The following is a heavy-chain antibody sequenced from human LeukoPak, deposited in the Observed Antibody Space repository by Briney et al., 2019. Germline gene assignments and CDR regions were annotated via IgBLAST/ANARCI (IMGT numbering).Heavy chain of an antibody. Sequence: PSETLSLTCTVSGGSISSYYWSWIRQPAGKGLEWIGRIYTSGSTNYNPSLKSRVTMSVDTSKNQFSLKLSSVTAADTAVYYCARVLNTISSYWFDPWGQGTLVTVSS. CDR1: GGSISSYY. CDR3: ARVLNTISSYWFDP. CDR2: IYTSGST. D-gene: IGHD3-3*01. J-gene: IGHJ5*02. V-gene: IGHV4-4*07.